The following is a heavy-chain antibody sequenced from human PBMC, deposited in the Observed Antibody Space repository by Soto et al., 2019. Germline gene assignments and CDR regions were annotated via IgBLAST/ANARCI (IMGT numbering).Heavy chain of an antibody. CDR2: INPNSGGT. J-gene: IGHJ5*02. CDR1: GYTFTGYY. CDR3: ARVCSVVAYCSGGTCYQWGLANCFDP. V-gene: IGHV1-2*02. D-gene: IGHD2-15*01. Sequence: ASVKDSCKASGYTFTGYYMHWVRQAPGQGLEWMGWINPNSGGTNYAQKFQGRVTMTRDTSISTAYVELSRLRSDDTAVYYCARVCSVVAYCSGGTCYQWGLANCFDPCGQRTLVTVSS.